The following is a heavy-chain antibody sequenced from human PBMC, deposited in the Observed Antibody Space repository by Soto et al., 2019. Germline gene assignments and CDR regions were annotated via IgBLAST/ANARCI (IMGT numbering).Heavy chain of an antibody. CDR1: GYSISSSNW. Sequence: QVQLQESGPGLVKPSDTLSLTCAVSGYSISSSNWWGWIRQPPGKGLEWIGYIYYSGTTYYNPSLKSGVTMSIDRSKNQFSLMVPSVRAVDTAVYYCARREIQGPIDYWGQGTLVTVSS. CDR3: ARREIQGPIDY. J-gene: IGHJ4*02. V-gene: IGHV4-28*01. D-gene: IGHD1-26*01. CDR2: IYYSGTT.